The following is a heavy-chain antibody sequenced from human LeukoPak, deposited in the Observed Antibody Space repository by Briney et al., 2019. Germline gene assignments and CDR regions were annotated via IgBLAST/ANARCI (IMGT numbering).Heavy chain of an antibody. J-gene: IGHJ4*02. D-gene: IGHD6-13*01. CDR3: ARDFRIAAAVPSYFDY. V-gene: IGHV3-21*01. Sequence: PGGSLRLSCAASGFSLSDYSLSWVRQAPGKGLEWVSFISSRGTHMYYLDSVKGRFTISRDNAKASLDLQLNSLRAEDTAVYFCARDFRIAAAVPSYFDYWGQGVLVTVSS. CDR2: ISSRGTHM. CDR1: GFSLSDYS.